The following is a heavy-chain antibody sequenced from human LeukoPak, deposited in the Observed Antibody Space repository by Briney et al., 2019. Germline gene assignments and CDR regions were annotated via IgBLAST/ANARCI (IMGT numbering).Heavy chain of an antibody. CDR2: IYHSGST. CDR1: GGSISSGGYS. Sequence: PSETLSLTCAVSGGSISSGGYSWSWIRQPPGKGLEWIGYIYHSGSTYYNPSLKSRVTIPVDRSKNQFSLKLSSVTAADTAVYYCARGKPYDYWGQGTLVTVSS. CDR3: ARGKPYDY. V-gene: IGHV4-30-2*01. J-gene: IGHJ4*02.